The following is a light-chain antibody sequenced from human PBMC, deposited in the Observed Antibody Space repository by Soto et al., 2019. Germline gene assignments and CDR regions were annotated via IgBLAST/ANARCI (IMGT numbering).Light chain of an antibody. J-gene: IGKJ1*01. V-gene: IGKV3-20*01. Sequence: EIVLTQSPGTLSLSPGERATLSCRASQSVSSSSLARYQQKRGQAPRLLIHDASSRATGIPDRFSGSGSGTDFTLTISRLETEDFAVYYGQQYGGAPRTFGQGTKVEVE. CDR1: QSVSSSS. CDR3: QQYGGAPRT. CDR2: DAS.